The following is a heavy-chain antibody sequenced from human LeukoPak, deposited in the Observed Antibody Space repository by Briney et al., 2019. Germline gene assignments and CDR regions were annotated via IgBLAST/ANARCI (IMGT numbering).Heavy chain of an antibody. V-gene: IGHV2-70*01. Sequence: SGPALVKPTQTLILTCTFSGLSLSTSGMCVSWIRQPPGKALEWLALIDWDDDKYYRTSLKTRLTISKDTSKNQVVLTMTNMDPMDTAAYYCARTPLGGTTLVISHGYFCLWGRGTLVTVSS. J-gene: IGHJ2*01. D-gene: IGHD4-23*01. CDR3: ARTPLGGTTLVISHGYFCL. CDR1: GLSLSTSGMC. CDR2: IDWDDDK.